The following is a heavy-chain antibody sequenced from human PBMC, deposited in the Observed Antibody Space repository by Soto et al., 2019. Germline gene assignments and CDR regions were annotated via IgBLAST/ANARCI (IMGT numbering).Heavy chain of an antibody. J-gene: IGHJ5*02. D-gene: IGHD3-22*01. CDR1: GYTFTSYP. V-gene: IGHV1-18*01. CDR3: ARDLLYYYDSSGYYGPNWFDP. CDR2: ISAYNGNT. Sequence: ASVKFSCKASGYTFTSYPMHWVRQAPGQGLEWMGLISAYNGNTNYAQKLQGRVTMTTDTSTSTAYMELRSLSSDDTAVYYCARDLLYYYDSSGYYGPNWFDPWGQGTLVTVSS.